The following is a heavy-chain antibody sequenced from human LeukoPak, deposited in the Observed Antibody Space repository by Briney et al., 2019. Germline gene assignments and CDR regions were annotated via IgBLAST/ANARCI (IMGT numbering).Heavy chain of an antibody. V-gene: IGHV4-4*09. CDR3: AKRQGPNSGSYDYFDP. J-gene: IGHJ5*02. D-gene: IGHD1-26*01. Sequence: SETLSLTCTVSGGSISSYYWSWIRQPPGQGLEWIAYIHSSGYTNYNPSLKSRVTISVDTSKNPFSLKVTSVTAADTAVYYCAKRQGPNSGSYDYFDPWGQGTLVTVSS. CDR2: IHSSGYT. CDR1: GGSISSYY.